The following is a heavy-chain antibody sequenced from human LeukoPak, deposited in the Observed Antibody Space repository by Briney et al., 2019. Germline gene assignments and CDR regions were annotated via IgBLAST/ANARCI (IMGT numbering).Heavy chain of an antibody. D-gene: IGHD3-22*01. J-gene: IGHJ4*02. CDR3: AKVRTYYYDSSGFDY. CDR2: ISGSGGST. V-gene: IGHV3-23*01. CDR1: GFTFNNYG. Sequence: PGGSLRLSCAASGFTFNNYGITWVRQAPGKGLEWVSAISGSGGSTYYADSVKGRFTISRDNSKNTLYLQMNSLRAEDTAVYYCAKVRTYYYDSSGFDYWGQGTLVTVSS.